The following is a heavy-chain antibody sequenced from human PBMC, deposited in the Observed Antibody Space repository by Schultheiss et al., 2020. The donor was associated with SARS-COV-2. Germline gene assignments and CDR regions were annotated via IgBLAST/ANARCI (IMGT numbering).Heavy chain of an antibody. CDR3: ARVYANDAFDI. D-gene: IGHD2-2*01. CDR2: IYYSGST. CDR1: GGSISSGGYY. Sequence: SETLSLTCTVSGGSISSGGYYWSWIRQHPGKGLEWIGYIYYSGSTNYNPSLKSRVTISVDTSKNQFSLKLSSATAADTAVYYCARVYANDAFDIWGQGTMVTVSS. J-gene: IGHJ3*02. V-gene: IGHV4-61*08.